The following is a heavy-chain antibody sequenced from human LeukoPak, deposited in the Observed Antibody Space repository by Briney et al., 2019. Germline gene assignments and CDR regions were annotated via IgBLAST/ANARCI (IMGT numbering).Heavy chain of an antibody. D-gene: IGHD5-18*01. Sequence: PGGSLRLSCAASGFTFSSYAMSWVRQAPGKGLEWVSAISGSGGSTYYADSVKGRFTISRDNSKNTLYLQMNSLRAEDTAVYYCTSQDTPMTGPFDYWGQGTLVTVSS. CDR1: GFTFSSYA. J-gene: IGHJ4*02. V-gene: IGHV3-23*01. CDR3: TSQDTPMTGPFDY. CDR2: ISGSGGST.